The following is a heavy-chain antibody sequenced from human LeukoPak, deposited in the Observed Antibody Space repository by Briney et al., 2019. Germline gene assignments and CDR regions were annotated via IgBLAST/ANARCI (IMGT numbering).Heavy chain of an antibody. CDR2: ISGSGGST. Sequence: PGGSLRLSCAASGFTFSSYAMSWVRQAPGKGLEWVSAISGSGGSTYYADSVKGRFTISRDNSKNTLYLQMNSLRAEDTALYYCAKDALSSDGYNQPSQYYYYYYMDVWGKGTTVTISS. CDR1: GFTFSSYA. CDR3: AKDALSSDGYNQPSQYYYYYYMDV. J-gene: IGHJ6*03. D-gene: IGHD5-24*01. V-gene: IGHV3-23*01.